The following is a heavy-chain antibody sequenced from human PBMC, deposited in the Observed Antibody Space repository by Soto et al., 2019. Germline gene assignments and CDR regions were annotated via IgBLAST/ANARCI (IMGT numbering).Heavy chain of an antibody. D-gene: IGHD3-3*01. CDR1: GSIFTGYY. V-gene: IGHV1-2*02. J-gene: IGHJ6*02. Sequence: ASVKVSCMASGSIFTGYYRQWVRQAPGQGLEGMGRIHPNRGGTDHAQKFEGSVTFTRNTSINTSYMVLSYLTSDDTAIYYCAPSRKAFWAGSPMDDYGMDVWGQGTTVTVSS. CDR2: IHPNRGGT. CDR3: APSRKAFWAGSPMDDYGMDV.